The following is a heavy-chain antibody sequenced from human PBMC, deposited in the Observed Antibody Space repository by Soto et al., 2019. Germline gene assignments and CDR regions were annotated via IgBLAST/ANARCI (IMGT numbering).Heavy chain of an antibody. V-gene: IGHV3-33*01. J-gene: IGHJ5*02. CDR3: ARDRGGYRTTVTS. Sequence: QVQLVESGGGVVQPGRSLRLSCAASGFTFSSYGMHWVRQAPGKGLEWVAVIWYDGSNKYYADSVKGRFTISRDNSKNTLYLQMNSLRAEDTAVYYCARDRGGYRTTVTSWGQGTLVTVSS. CDR1: GFTFSSYG. D-gene: IGHD4-17*01. CDR2: IWYDGSNK.